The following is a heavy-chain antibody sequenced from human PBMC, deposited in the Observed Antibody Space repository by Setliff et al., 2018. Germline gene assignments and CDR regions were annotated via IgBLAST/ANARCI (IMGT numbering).Heavy chain of an antibody. Sequence: GGSLRLSCAASGFTFSNHGMHWVRQAPGKGLEWVAFIRHDGNNKYYKDSVRGRFTISRDNSKNTVYLQMNSLRPEDTAVYYCAKELIEVMMTGLEFWGQGTMVTVSS. CDR3: AKELIEVMMTGLEF. CDR2: IRHDGNNK. CDR1: GFTFSNHG. D-gene: IGHD3-22*01. J-gene: IGHJ4*02. V-gene: IGHV3-30*02.